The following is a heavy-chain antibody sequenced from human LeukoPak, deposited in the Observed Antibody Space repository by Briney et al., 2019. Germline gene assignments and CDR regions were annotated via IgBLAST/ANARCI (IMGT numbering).Heavy chain of an antibody. CDR3: AEDGIRYFDWLLSPQLYYYYGMDV. J-gene: IGHJ6*02. CDR2: MNPNSGNT. Sequence: ASVKVSCKASGYTFTSYDINCARQATGQGLDSMGWMNPNSGNTGCEQKFQGRVTMTRNTSISTAYMELSSLRSEDTAFFFQAEDGIRYFDWLLSPQLYYYYGMDVWGQGTTVTVSS. D-gene: IGHD3-9*01. V-gene: IGHV1-8*01. CDR1: GYTFTSYD.